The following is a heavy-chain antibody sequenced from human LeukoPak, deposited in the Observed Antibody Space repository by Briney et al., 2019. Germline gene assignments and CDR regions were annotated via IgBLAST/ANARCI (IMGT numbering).Heavy chain of an antibody. D-gene: IGHD6-19*01. Sequence: SETLSLTCAVYGGSFSGYYWSWIRQPPGKGLDWIREINHSGSTNYNPSLKSRVTISVDTSKNQFSLKLSSVSAADTAVYYCARLPINSIAVEAVRVTDAFDIWGKGTMVTVSS. CDR1: GGSFSGYY. J-gene: IGHJ3*02. CDR2: INHSGST. CDR3: ARLPINSIAVEAVRVTDAFDI. V-gene: IGHV4-34*01.